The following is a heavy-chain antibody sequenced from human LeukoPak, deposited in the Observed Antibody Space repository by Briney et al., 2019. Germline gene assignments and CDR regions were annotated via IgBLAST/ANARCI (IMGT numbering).Heavy chain of an antibody. CDR1: GGSISSYY. D-gene: IGHD3-10*01. Sequence: PSETLSLTRTVSGGSISSYYWSWIRQPPGKGLEWIGYIYYSGSTNYNPSLKSRVTISVDTSKNQFSLKLSSVTAADTAVYYCARGGAYYHGSGGYYYYGMDVWGKGTTVTVSS. CDR2: IYYSGST. CDR3: ARGGAYYHGSGGYYYYGMDV. J-gene: IGHJ6*04. V-gene: IGHV4-59*01.